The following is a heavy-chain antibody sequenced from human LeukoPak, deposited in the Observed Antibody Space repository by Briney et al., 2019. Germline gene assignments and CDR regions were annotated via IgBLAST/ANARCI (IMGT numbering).Heavy chain of an antibody. CDR2: IGTAGDT. Sequence: GGSLRRSCAASGFTFSSYDMHWVRQATGKGLEWVSAIGTAGDTYYPGSVKGRFTISRENAKNSLYLQMNSLRAEDTAVYYCARHSSTSEQYYYYGMDVWGQGTTVTVSS. V-gene: IGHV3-13*01. J-gene: IGHJ6*02. CDR3: ARHSSTSEQYYYYGMDV. CDR1: GFTFSSYD. D-gene: IGHD2-2*01.